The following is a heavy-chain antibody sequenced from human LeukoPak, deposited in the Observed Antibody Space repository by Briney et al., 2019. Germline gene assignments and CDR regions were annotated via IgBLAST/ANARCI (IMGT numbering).Heavy chain of an antibody. CDR3: ARYAEYAVSTPCY. Sequence: GGSLRLSCAASGFTFSSYGMHWVRQAPGKGLEWAAVLSYDGNYKYYADSVKGRFAISRDNSENTLYLQMNSPRAEDTAVYYCARYAEYAVSTPCYWGQGTLVTVSA. J-gene: IGHJ4*02. CDR1: GFTFSSYG. V-gene: IGHV3-30*03. CDR2: LSYDGNYK. D-gene: IGHD2-8*01.